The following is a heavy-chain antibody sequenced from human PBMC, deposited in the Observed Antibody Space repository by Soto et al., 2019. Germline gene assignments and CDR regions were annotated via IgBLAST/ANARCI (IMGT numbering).Heavy chain of an antibody. J-gene: IGHJ6*02. CDR3: ARDPYGDYNRPYYYYGMDV. V-gene: IGHV3-33*01. D-gene: IGHD4-17*01. CDR2: IWYDGSNK. CDR1: GFTFSSYG. Sequence: QVQLVESGGGVVQPGRSLRLSCAASGFTFSSYGMHWVRQAPGKGLEWEAVIWYDGSNKYYADSVKGRFTISRDNSKNTLYLQMNSLRAEDTAVYYCARDPYGDYNRPYYYYGMDVWGQGTTVSVSS.